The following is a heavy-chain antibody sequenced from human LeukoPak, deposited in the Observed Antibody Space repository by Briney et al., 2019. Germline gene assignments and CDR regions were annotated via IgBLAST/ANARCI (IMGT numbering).Heavy chain of an antibody. Sequence: PSETLSLTCAVYGGSFSGYYWSWIRQPPGKGLEWIGEINHSGSTNYNPSLKSRVTISVDTSKNQFSLKLSSVTAADTAVYYCARLGWFGEFGYWGQGTLVTVSS. D-gene: IGHD3-10*01. V-gene: IGHV4-34*01. CDR3: ARLGWFGEFGY. CDR2: INHSGST. CDR1: GGSFSGYY. J-gene: IGHJ4*02.